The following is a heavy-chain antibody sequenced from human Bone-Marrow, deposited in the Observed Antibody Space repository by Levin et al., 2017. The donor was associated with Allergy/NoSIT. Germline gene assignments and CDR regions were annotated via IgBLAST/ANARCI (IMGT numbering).Heavy chain of an antibody. V-gene: IGHV3-23*01. J-gene: IGHJ6*02. CDR2: ISGNEDSS. CDR3: AKWREAGLLWSAEEPSGMDV. CDR1: GFTLRSYA. D-gene: IGHD3-10*01. Sequence: RAGGSLRLSCAASGFTLRSYAMSWVRQAPGKGLEWVSAISGNEDSSYYADSVTGRFTISRDNSKNTLYLQMNSLSVEDTALYYCAKWREAGLLWSAEEPSGMDVWGQGTTVTVSS.